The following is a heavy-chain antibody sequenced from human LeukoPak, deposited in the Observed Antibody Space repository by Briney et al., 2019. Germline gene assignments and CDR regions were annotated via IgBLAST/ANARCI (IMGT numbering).Heavy chain of an antibody. D-gene: IGHD6-19*01. Sequence: GGSLRLSCAASGLTFSDYYMSWIRQAPGKGLEWVSYISSSGSTIYYADSVKGRFTISRDNAKNSLYLQMNSLRAEDTAVYYCARELTLAVAGYYYYYYGMDVWGQGTTVTVSS. CDR3: ARELTLAVAGYYYYYYGMDV. V-gene: IGHV3-11*01. J-gene: IGHJ6*02. CDR2: ISSSGSTI. CDR1: GLTFSDYY.